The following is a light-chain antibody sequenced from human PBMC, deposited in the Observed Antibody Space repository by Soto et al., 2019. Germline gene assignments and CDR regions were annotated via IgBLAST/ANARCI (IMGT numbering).Light chain of an antibody. J-gene: IGLJ3*02. CDR1: SSDVGAYNY. V-gene: IGLV2-14*01. Sequence: QSALTQPASVSGSPGQSNTISCTGTSSDVGAYNYVSWYQQHPGKAPKLMIYEVSYRPSGVSDRFSGSRSGNTASLTISGLQAEDESDYYCSSYTSSTTWVFGGGTKLTVL. CDR3: SSYTSSTTWV. CDR2: EVS.